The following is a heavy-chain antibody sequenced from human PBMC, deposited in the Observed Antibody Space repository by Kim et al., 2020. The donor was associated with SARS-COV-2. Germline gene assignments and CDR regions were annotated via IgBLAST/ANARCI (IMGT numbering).Heavy chain of an antibody. J-gene: IGHJ5*01. CDR1: GGSFSGYY. CDR2: INHSGST. D-gene: IGHD3-3*01. CDR3: ARGRTIFGVCIFWTYNWF. Sequence: SETLSLTCAVYGGSFSGYYWSWIRQPPGKGLEWIGEINHSGSTNYNPSLKSRVTISVDTSKNQFSLKLSSVTAADTAVYYCARGRTIFGVCIFWTYNWF. V-gene: IGHV4-34*01.